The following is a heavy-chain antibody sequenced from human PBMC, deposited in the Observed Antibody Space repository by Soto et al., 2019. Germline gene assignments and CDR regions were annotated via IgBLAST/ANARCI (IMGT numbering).Heavy chain of an antibody. D-gene: IGHD5-18*01. CDR1: CYTFPSYG. V-gene: IGHV1-18*04. CDR2: ISAYNGNT. Sequence: ASVQVSCQASCYTFPSYGTSCVRQAPGQGLEWMGWISAYNGNTNYAQKLQGRVTMTTDTSTSTAYMELRSLRSDDTAVYYCARGYSYGYDFDYWGQGTLVTFS. J-gene: IGHJ4*02. CDR3: ARGYSYGYDFDY.